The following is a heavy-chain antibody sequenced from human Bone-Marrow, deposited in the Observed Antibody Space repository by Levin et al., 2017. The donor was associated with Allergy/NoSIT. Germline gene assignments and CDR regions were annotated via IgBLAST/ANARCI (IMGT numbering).Heavy chain of an antibody. J-gene: IGHJ2*01. CDR1: GFIFSDYY. CDR2: SRNKANSYTT. V-gene: IGHV3-72*01. D-gene: IGHD6-6*01. CDR3: ARGGSSSPYYFDL. Sequence: GESLKISCVASGFIFSDYYMDWVRQAPGKGLEWVGRSRNKANSYTTVYAASVTGRFTVSRDDSNNSLFLQMNTLKTEDTAMYYCARGGSSSPYYFDLWGRGTLVTVSS.